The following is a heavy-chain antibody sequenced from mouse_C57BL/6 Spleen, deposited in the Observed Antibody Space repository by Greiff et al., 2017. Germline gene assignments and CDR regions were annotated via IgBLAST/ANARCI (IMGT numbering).Heavy chain of an antibody. CDR3: ARDYDYDPFDY. J-gene: IGHJ2*01. CDR2: IYPGSGNT. V-gene: IGHV1-76*01. CDR1: GYTFTDYY. Sequence: QVQLKESGAELVRPGASVKLSCKASGYTFTDYYINWVKQRPGQGLEWIARIYPGSGNTYYNEKFKGKATLTAEKSSSTAYMQLSSLTSEDSAVYFCARDYDYDPFDYWGQGTTLTVSS. D-gene: IGHD2-4*01.